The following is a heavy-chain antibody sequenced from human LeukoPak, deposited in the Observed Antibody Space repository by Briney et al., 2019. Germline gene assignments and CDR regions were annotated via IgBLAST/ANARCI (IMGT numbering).Heavy chain of an antibody. V-gene: IGHV1-69*13. CDR3: ARAVSSGWYYFDY. J-gene: IGHJ4*02. D-gene: IGHD6-19*01. CDR2: IIPIFGTA. CDR1: GGAFSSYA. Sequence: SVKVSCKASGGAFSSYAISWVRQAPGQGLEWMGGIIPIFGTANYAQKFQGRVMITADESKSTAYMELSSLRSEDTAVYYCARAVSSGWYYFDYWGQGTLVTVSS.